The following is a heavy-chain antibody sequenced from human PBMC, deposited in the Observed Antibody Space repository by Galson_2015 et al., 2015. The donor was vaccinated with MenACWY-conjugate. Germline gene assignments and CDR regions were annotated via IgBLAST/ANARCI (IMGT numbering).Heavy chain of an antibody. J-gene: IGHJ4*02. V-gene: IGHV3-15*01. Sequence: SLRLSCAASGFTFSNAWMSWVRQAPGKGLEWVGRIKSKTDGGTTDYAAPVKGRFTVSRDDSKNTLYLQMNSLKTEDTAVYYCTTETADYDILTGYYNRYFDYWGQGTLVTVSS. CDR2: IKSKTDGGTT. D-gene: IGHD3-9*01. CDR1: GFTFSNAW. CDR3: TTETADYDILTGYYNRYFDY.